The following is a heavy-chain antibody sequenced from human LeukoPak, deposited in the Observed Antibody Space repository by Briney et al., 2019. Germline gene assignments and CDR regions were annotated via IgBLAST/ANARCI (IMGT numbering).Heavy chain of an antibody. J-gene: IGHJ4*02. CDR3: ARDHDWGVDY. D-gene: IGHD7-27*01. V-gene: IGHV1-2*02. CDR1: GFTFTDHY. CDR2: INGKRGDT. Sequence: GASVTVSCKASGFTFTDHYMHWVRQAPGQGLEWMGWINGKRGDTNYAQTFQDRVTMTRDTSTSTVYMELSRLTVDDTAVYYCARDHDWGVDYWGQGTLVTVSS.